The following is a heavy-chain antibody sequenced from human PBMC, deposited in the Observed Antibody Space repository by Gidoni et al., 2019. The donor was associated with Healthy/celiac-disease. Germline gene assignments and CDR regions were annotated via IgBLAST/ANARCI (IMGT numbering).Heavy chain of an antibody. CDR2: IRGRGGST. CDR1: AFTFSRYA. D-gene: IGHD1-26*01. V-gene: IGHV3-23*01. Sequence: EGQLLESGGGLVQPGGSLRLSCAASAFTFSRYAMRWVRPAPGKGMEWVSAIRGRGGSTYYADAVKGRFTISRDNSKNTLYLQMNSLRAEDTAVYYCAKDSSVVYSWSYRFKYYFDYWGQGTLVTVSS. J-gene: IGHJ4*02. CDR3: AKDSSVVYSWSYRFKYYFDY.